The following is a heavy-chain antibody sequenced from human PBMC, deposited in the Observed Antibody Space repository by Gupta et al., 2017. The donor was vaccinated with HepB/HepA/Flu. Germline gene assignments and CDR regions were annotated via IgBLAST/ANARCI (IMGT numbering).Heavy chain of an antibody. CDR3: ARHDRYQLLSGLDY. CDR2: IYYSGST. D-gene: IGHD2-2*01. CDR1: GGSISSSSYY. J-gene: IGHJ4*02. Sequence: QLQLQESGPGLVKPSETLSLTCTVSGGSISSSSYYWGWIRQPPGKGLEWIGSIYYSGSTYYNPSLKSRVTISVDTSKNQFSRKLSSVTAADTAVYYCARHDRYQLLSGLDYWGQGTLVTVSS. V-gene: IGHV4-39*01.